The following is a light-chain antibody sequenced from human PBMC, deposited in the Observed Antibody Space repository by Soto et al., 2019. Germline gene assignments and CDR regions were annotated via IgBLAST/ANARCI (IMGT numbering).Light chain of an antibody. CDR1: QSITYW. J-gene: IGKJ2*01. V-gene: IGKV1-5*01. CDR2: DVF. CDR3: QQYHSVSFT. Sequence: GDRVTITCRASQSITYWLAWYQQKPGRAPKLLIYDVFNLQSGVPSRFSGSGSGTEFTLTISSLQPDDSVTYYCQQYHSVSFTFGQGTKLEIK.